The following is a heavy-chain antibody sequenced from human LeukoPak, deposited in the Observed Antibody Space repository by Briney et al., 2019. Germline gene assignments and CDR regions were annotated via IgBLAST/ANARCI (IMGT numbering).Heavy chain of an antibody. J-gene: IGHJ4*02. CDR1: GFTFSDAW. D-gene: IGHD3-16*01. V-gene: IGHV3-15*01. CDR3: TTDYVWGSYEVY. CDR2: IKSKTDGGTR. Sequence: GGSLRLSCAASGFTFSDAWMSWVRQLPGKGLEWVGRIKSKTDGGTRDYAAPVKGRFTISRHDSKNTLYLQMNSLKTEDTGIYYCTTDYVWGSYEVYWGQGTLVTVSS.